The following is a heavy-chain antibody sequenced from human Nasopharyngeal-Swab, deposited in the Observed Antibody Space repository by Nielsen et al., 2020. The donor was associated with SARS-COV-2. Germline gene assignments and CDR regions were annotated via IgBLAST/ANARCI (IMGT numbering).Heavy chain of an antibody. CDR3: ARVNPVSGSYYDAFDI. D-gene: IGHD1-26*01. V-gene: IGHV3-73*01. CDR1: GFTFSGST. CDR2: IRSKADNYAT. J-gene: IGHJ3*02. Sequence: GGSLRLSCAASGFTFSGSTMHWVRKASGKGLEWVGRIRSKADNYATAYAASVKGRFIISREESKNTAYLQMNSLKTEDTAVYYCARVNPVSGSYYDAFDIWVPGTMVTVSS.